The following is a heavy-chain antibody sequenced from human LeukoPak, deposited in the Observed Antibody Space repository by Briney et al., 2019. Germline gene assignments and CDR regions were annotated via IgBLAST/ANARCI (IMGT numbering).Heavy chain of an antibody. D-gene: IGHD3-22*01. CDR3: AKVLDSSGYYPFDY. CDR2: ISGSGSTT. CDR1: GFALSAYA. V-gene: IGHV3-23*01. Sequence: GGSLRLSCAASGFALSAYAMSWVRQAPGKGLEWVSAISGSGSTTYYADSVKGRFTISRDNSKNTLYLQMNSLRAEDTAVYYCAKVLDSSGYYPFDYWGQGTLVTVSS. J-gene: IGHJ4*02.